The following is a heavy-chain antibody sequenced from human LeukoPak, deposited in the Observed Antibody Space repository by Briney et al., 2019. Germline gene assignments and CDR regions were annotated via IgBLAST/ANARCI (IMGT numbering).Heavy chain of an antibody. CDR1: GFTFSSYA. V-gene: IGHV3-23*01. CDR3: AKDFFCSGGSCYVY. J-gene: IGHJ4*02. CDR2: ISGSGGST. D-gene: IGHD2-15*01. Sequence: GSLRLSCATSGFTFSSYAMSWVRPASGKGLGWVSAISGSGGSTYYADSVKGRFTISRDNSKNTLYLQMNSLRAEDTAVYYCAKDFFCSGGSCYVYWGQGTLVTVSS.